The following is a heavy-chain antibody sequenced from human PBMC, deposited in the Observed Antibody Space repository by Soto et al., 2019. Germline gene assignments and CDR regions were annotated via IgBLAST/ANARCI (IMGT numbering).Heavy chain of an antibody. D-gene: IGHD3-22*01. CDR1: GYTFTGYY. J-gene: IGHJ5*02. CDR2: INPNSGGT. Sequence: ASVKVSCKASGYTFTGYYMHWVRQAPGQGLEWMGWINPNSGGTNYAQKFQGWVTMARDTSISTAYMELSRLRSDDTAVYYCARDLSSYYYYDSSGYPRPWFDPWGQGTLVTVSS. CDR3: ARDLSSYYYYDSSGYPRPWFDP. V-gene: IGHV1-2*04.